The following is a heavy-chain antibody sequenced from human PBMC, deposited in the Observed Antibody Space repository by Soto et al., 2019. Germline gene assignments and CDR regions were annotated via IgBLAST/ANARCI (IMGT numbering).Heavy chain of an antibody. Sequence: QVQLQESGPGLVKPSETLSLTCAVSGGSISISNWWSWVRQTPGKGLEWIGQIHHSGSTNYSPSLTSRVTISVDKSKSQFSLKMASVPAADTAVYYCARGGYYFYMDVWGKGTTVTVSS. CDR2: IHHSGST. CDR3: ARGGYYFYMDV. V-gene: IGHV4-4*02. CDR1: GGSISISNW. J-gene: IGHJ6*03. D-gene: IGHD1-26*01.